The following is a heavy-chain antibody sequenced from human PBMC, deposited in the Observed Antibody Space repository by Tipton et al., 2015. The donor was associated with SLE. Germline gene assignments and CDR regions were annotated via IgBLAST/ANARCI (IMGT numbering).Heavy chain of an antibody. D-gene: IGHD4/OR15-4a*01. Sequence: SLRLSCAASGFTFSSYAMSWVRQAPGKGLEWVSAISGRGGSTYYADSVKGRFTISRDNSKNTLYLQMNSLRAEDTAVYYCAKEVYYGAVTRDSFDIWGQGTIVTVSS. CDR3: AKEVYYGAVTRDSFDI. CDR2: ISGRGGST. CDR1: GFTFSSYA. J-gene: IGHJ3*02. V-gene: IGHV3-23*01.